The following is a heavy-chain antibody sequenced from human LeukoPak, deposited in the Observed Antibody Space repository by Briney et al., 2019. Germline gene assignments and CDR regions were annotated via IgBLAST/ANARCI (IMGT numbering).Heavy chain of an antibody. CDR1: GGSFSGYY. Sequence: SETLSLTCAVYGGSFSGYYWSWIRQPPGKGLEWIGEINHSGSTNYNPSLKSRVTISVDTSKNQFSLKLSSVTAADTAVYYCASRGVTTCRKCEFDPWGQGTLVTVSS. D-gene: IGHD4-11*01. CDR2: INHSGST. V-gene: IGHV4-34*01. CDR3: ASRGVTTCRKCEFDP. J-gene: IGHJ5*02.